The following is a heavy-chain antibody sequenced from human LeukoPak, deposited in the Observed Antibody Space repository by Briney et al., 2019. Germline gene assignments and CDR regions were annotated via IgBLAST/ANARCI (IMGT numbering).Heavy chain of an antibody. CDR3: ARTDTNYYGSGSYYSQTH. V-gene: IGHV1-18*01. J-gene: IGHJ4*02. CDR1: GYTFTSYG. CDR2: ITAYNVNT. Sequence: VASVKVSCKASGYTFTSYGISLVRQAPGQGLEWMGWITAYNVNTNYAQKLHGRVTMTTDTSTSTAYMELRSLRSDDTAVYYCARTDTNYYGSGSYYSQTHWGQGTLVPVSS. D-gene: IGHD3-10*01.